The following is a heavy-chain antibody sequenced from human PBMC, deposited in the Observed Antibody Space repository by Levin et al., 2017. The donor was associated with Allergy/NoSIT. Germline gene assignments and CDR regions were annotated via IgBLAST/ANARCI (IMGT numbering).Heavy chain of an antibody. J-gene: IGHJ4*02. CDR2: IYHSGNT. CDR1: GFSISSGFY. V-gene: IGHV4-38-2*01. CDR3: ARQVGSAETYDY. Sequence: TPETLSLTCAVSGFSISSGFYWGWIRQPPGKGLEWIGNIYHSGNTYYNPSLKSRVTIAVDTSKNHFSLRLSSVTAADTALYYCARQVGSAETYDYWGQGTLVTVSS. D-gene: IGHD1-26*01.